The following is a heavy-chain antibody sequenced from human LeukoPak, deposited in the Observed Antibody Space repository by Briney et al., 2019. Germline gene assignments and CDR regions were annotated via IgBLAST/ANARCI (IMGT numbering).Heavy chain of an antibody. CDR3: AKSLTYDSRGGNNFDY. CDR2: IFSGGTI. J-gene: IGHJ4*02. CDR1: GFTISSNL. V-gene: IGHV3-53*01. D-gene: IGHD3-22*01. Sequence: GGSLRLSCAASGFTISSNLMSWVRQAPGKGLEWVSVIFSGGTIYYADSVKGRFTISRDNSKNTLYLQMNSLRAEDTAVYYCAKSLTYDSRGGNNFDYWGQGTLVTVSS.